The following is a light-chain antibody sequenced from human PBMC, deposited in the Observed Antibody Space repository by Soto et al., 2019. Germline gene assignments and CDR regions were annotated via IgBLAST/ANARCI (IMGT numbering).Light chain of an antibody. V-gene: IGLV2-11*01. CDR2: DVT. CDR3: CSYAGSFTFPYV. J-gene: IGLJ1*01. CDR1: SSDVGGYYY. Sequence: QSALTQPRSVSGSPGQSVTIACTGTSSDVGGYYYVSWYQQHPGKAPKLIIYDVTRRPSGVPDRFSGSKSGNTASLTISGLQGEDEADYYCCSYAGSFTFPYVFGTGTQLTVL.